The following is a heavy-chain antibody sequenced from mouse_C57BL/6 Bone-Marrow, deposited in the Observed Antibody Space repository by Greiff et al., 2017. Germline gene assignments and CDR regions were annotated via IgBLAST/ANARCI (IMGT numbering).Heavy chain of an antibody. Sequence: EVQLVESGGGLVKPGGSLKLSCAASGFTFSDYGMHWVRQAPEKGLEWVAYISSGSSTIYYADTVKGRFTISRDNAQNTLFLQMTSLRSEDTAMYYCARGGRIVRRCCDVWGTGTTVTVSS. V-gene: IGHV5-17*01. J-gene: IGHJ1*03. CDR1: GFTFSDYG. CDR2: ISSGSSTI. CDR3: ARGGRIVRRCCDV. D-gene: IGHD2-5*01.